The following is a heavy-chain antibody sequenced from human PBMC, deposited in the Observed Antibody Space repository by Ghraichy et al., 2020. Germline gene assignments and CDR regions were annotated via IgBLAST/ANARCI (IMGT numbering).Heavy chain of an antibody. CDR2: ISGSGGST. CDR3: AKPGNKRKIMITFGGGIVN. D-gene: IGHD3-16*02. CDR1: GFTFSSYA. J-gene: IGHJ4*02. V-gene: IGHV3-23*01. Sequence: GGSLRLSCAASGFTFSSYAMSWVRQAPGKGLEWVSAISGSGGSTYYADSVKGRFTISRDNSKNTLYLQMNSLRDEDTAVYYWAKPGNKRKIMITFGGGIVNGGQGTMVTGAS.